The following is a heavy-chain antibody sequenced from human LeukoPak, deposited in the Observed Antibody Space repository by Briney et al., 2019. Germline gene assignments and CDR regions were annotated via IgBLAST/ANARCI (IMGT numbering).Heavy chain of an antibody. D-gene: IGHD6-13*01. CDR1: GYSFTSYW. V-gene: IGHV5-51*01. J-gene: IGHJ4*02. CDR3: ATSWDSSSGWVYFDY. CDR2: IYPGDSDT. Sequence: GESLKISCKGSGYSFTSYWIGWVRQLPGKGLEWMGIIYPGDSDTKYSPSFQGQVTISADKTISTAYLQWSSLKASDTAMYYCATSWDSSSGWVYFDYWGQGTLVTVSS.